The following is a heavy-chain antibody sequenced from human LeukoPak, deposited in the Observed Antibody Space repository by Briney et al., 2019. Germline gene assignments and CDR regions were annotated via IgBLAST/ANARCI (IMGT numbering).Heavy chain of an antibody. D-gene: IGHD2-8*02. J-gene: IGHJ4*02. CDR3: ARERPPLVN. Sequence: ASVKVSCEASGYTFTGYYVHWVRQAPGQGLEWMGWINPNSGGTNYAQKFQGRVTMTRDTSISTAYMELSRLRSDDTAVYYCARERPPLVNWGQGTLVTVSS. CDR1: GYTFTGYY. V-gene: IGHV1-2*02. CDR2: INPNSGGT.